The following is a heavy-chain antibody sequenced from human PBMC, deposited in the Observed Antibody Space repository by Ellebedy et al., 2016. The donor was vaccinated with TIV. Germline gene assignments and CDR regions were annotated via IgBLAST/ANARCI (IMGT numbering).Heavy chain of an antibody. D-gene: IGHD5-18*01. V-gene: IGHV3-23*01. CDR2: IVGSGA. J-gene: IGHJ4*02. Sequence: GESLKISCAASGFTVSPYAMAWVRQAPGKGLEWVSGIVGSGAQKYADSVKGRFTISRDNSKRTVDLQMNSLRAEDTAVYFCAKDRTPGDGYWVFDNWGQGTLVSVSS. CDR1: GFTVSPYA. CDR3: AKDRTPGDGYWVFDN.